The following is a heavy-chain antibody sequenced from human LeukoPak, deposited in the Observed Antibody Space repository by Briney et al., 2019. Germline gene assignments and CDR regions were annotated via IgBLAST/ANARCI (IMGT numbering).Heavy chain of an antibody. CDR1: GFNFDDYT. CDR2: INRRGHT. V-gene: IGHV3-43*01. Sequence: GGSLRLSCAASGFNFDDYTIHWVRQVPGRGLEWVSLINRRGHTYYADSVKGRFTISRDNSENTLHLQINSLRVEDTAVYYCAKDTPTTGYHLDSWGQGTLVTVSS. CDR3: AKDTPTTGYHLDS. D-gene: IGHD1-1*01. J-gene: IGHJ4*02.